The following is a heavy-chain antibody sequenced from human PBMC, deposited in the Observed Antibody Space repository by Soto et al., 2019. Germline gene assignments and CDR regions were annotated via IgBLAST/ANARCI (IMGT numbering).Heavy chain of an antibody. CDR3: AKDSGSSSWWSGSYYAMDV. CDR1: GFTFDDYT. CDR2: ISWDGGTT. D-gene: IGHD6-13*01. J-gene: IGHJ6*02. Sequence: PGGSLRLSCAASGFTFDDYTMHWVRQAPGKGLEWVSLISWDGGTTYYADSVKGRFTISRDNSKTSLYLQMNSLRTEDTALYYCAKDSGSSSWWSGSYYAMDVWGQGTTVTVSS. V-gene: IGHV3-43*01.